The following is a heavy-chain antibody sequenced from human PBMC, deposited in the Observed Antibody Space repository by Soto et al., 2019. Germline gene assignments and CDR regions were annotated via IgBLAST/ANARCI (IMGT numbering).Heavy chain of an antibody. V-gene: IGHV3-23*01. D-gene: IGHD6-13*01. J-gene: IGHJ4*02. CDR3: AKDLASYSSPYYFDY. CDR2: ISGSGGST. CDR1: GFTFSSYA. Sequence: GGSLRLSCAASGFTFSSYAMSWVRQAPGKGLEWVSAISGSGGSTYYADSVKGRFTISGDNSKNTLYLQMNSLRAEDPAVYYCAKDLASYSSPYYFDYWGQGTLVTVSS.